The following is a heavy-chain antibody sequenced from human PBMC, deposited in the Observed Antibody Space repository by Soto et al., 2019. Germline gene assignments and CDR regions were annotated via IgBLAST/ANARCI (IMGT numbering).Heavy chain of an antibody. V-gene: IGHV4-30-2*01. CDR3: ARGQGAAAGHSNFDY. J-gene: IGHJ4*02. CDR1: GGSISGTTYS. CDR2: IYDSGNT. D-gene: IGHD6-13*01. Sequence: PSETLSLTCAVSGGSISGTTYSWSWIRQPPGKGLGWIGYIYDSGNTYYNPSLKSQFSISVDRSKNQFSLKLSSVTAADTAVYYCARGQGAAAGHSNFDYWGQGALVTVSS.